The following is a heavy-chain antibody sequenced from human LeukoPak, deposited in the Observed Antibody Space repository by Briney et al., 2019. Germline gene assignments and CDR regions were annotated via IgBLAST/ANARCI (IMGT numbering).Heavy chain of an antibody. Sequence: PSETLSLTCTVSGDSISSGGYYWSWVRQPPGKGLEWIGHIYQSGSTYYNPSLESRVTISVDTSKNQFSLKLSSVTAADTAVYYCARDPFSGSLYYYGMDVWGQGTTVTVSS. V-gene: IGHV4-30-2*01. CDR3: ARDPFSGSLYYYGMDV. CDR2: IYQSGST. J-gene: IGHJ6*02. CDR1: GDSISSGGYY. D-gene: IGHD1-26*01.